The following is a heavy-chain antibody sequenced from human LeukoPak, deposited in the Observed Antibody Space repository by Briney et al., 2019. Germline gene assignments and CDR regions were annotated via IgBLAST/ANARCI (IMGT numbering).Heavy chain of an antibody. Sequence: SETLSLTCAVSGGSISNENWWSWVRQPPGKGLEWIGEIHYRGGTNYNPSLRSRVTISVVTSKNQFSLKMTSVTAADTAVYYCATPNDAFNIWGQGTMVTVSS. V-gene: IGHV4-4*02. CDR3: ATPNDAFNI. CDR1: GGSISNENW. J-gene: IGHJ3*02. CDR2: IHYRGGT.